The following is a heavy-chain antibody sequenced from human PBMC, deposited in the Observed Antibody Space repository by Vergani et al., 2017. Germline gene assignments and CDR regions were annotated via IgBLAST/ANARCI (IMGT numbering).Heavy chain of an antibody. D-gene: IGHD1-7*01. CDR2: ISYDGSNK. CDR3: ASLVNYSRAWYFDL. Sequence: QVQLVESGGGVVQPGRSLRLSCAASGFTFSRYAMHWVRPAPGKGLEWVAVISYDGSNKYYADSVKGLFPISRDNSKNTLYLQMNSLRAEDTAVYYCASLVNYSRAWYFDLWGRGTLVTVSS. J-gene: IGHJ2*01. CDR1: GFTFSRYA. V-gene: IGHV3-30*01.